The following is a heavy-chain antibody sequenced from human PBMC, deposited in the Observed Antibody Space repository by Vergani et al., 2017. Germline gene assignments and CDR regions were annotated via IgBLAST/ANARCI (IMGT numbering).Heavy chain of an antibody. CDR1: GRSFSGYY. J-gene: IGHJ4*02. D-gene: IGHD3-9*01. CDR2: INHSGST. V-gene: IGHV4-34*01. Sequence: QVQLQQWGAGLLKPSETLSLTCAVYGRSFSGYYWSWIRQPPGKGLEWIGEINHSGSTNYNPSLKSRVTISVDTSKNQFSLKLSSVTAADTAVYYCARGQTYYDILTGYYSRQFDYWGQGTLVTVSS. CDR3: ARGQTYYDILTGYYSRQFDY.